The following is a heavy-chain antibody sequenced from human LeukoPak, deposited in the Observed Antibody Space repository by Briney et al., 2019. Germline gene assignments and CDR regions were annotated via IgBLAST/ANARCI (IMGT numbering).Heavy chain of an antibody. Sequence: GGPLRLSCTGSGFNFSAHLMTWVRQVPGKGLEWISSVSGGGTDTYYADSVKGRFIVSRDDSKSTIYLVMKGLTVEDTATYFCARDQWFDGFDLWGQGTLATVSS. CDR3: ARDQWFDGFDL. CDR1: GFNFSAHL. D-gene: IGHD3-22*01. V-gene: IGHV3-23*01. CDR2: VSGGGTDT. J-gene: IGHJ4*02.